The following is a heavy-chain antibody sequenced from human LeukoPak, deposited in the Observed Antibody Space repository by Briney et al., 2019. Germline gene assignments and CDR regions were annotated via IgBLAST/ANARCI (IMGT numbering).Heavy chain of an antibody. CDR1: GGSISNYY. J-gene: IGHJ4*02. D-gene: IGHD3-10*01. V-gene: IGHV4-59*01. Sequence: SETLSLTCTVSGGSISNYYWTWIRQPPGKGLEWLGYVYYRGSTNYNPSLKSRVTISVDTSENQFSLKLSSVTAADTAVYYRARVAYYYDAATYYNPAHLDFWGQGALVTVSS. CDR3: ARVAYYYDAATYYNPAHLDF. CDR2: VYYRGST.